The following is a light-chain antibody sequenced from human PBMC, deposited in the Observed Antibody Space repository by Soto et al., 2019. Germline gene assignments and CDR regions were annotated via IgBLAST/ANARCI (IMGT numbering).Light chain of an antibody. V-gene: IGKV3-15*01. CDR1: QGVSRD. Sequence: EIVMTQSPATLSVSPGERATLSCRASQGVSRDLAWYQQKAGQAPRLLINAASTRATGIPARFSGSGSGTEFPLPSSSLQSEDSAVYYCQQYNDWWTFGQGTKVEIK. CDR2: AAS. J-gene: IGKJ1*01. CDR3: QQYNDWWT.